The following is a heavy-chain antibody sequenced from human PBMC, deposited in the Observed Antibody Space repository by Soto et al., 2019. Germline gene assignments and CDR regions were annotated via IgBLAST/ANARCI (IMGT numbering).Heavy chain of an antibody. CDR1: GGTFSSYT. CDR2: IIPILGIA. CDR3: ARDREKSYDFWSGSPFWFDP. D-gene: IGHD3-3*01. J-gene: IGHJ5*02. Sequence: QVQLVQSGAEVKKPGSSVKVSCKASGGTFSSYTISWVRQAPGQGLEWMGRIIPILGIANYAQKIQGRVTITADKSTSTADMELMSLRSEDTAVYYCARDREKSYDFWSGSPFWFDPWGQGTLVTVSS. V-gene: IGHV1-69*08.